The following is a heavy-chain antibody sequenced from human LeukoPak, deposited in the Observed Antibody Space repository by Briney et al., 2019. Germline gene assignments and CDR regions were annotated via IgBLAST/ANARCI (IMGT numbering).Heavy chain of an antibody. CDR1: GYTFTTYD. CDR3: ARDIYYDSSGYYRH. CDR2: ISTYHGNT. J-gene: IGHJ4*02. D-gene: IGHD3-22*01. Sequence: ASVKVSCKASGYTFTTYDITWVRQATGQGLEWMGWISTYHGNTNYAQKLQGRVTMTTDTSTSTAYMELRSLRSDDTAVYYCARDIYYDSSGYYRHWGQGTLVTVSS. V-gene: IGHV1-18*01.